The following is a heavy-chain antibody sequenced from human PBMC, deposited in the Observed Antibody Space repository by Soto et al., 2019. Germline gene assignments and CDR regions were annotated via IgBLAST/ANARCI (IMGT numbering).Heavy chain of an antibody. CDR2: VHPNNGGT. D-gene: IGHD2-15*01. Sequence: SVKVSCKASGYTFSDYYLHCVRQAPGQALEWVGWVHPNNGGTNYAQQCRGRVTMTRDTSITTAFMELSSLSADDTADYYWLRGSPDPFPVEVAVPYGPDFWGQGTLVTVSS. V-gene: IGHV1-2*02. CDR1: GYTFSDYY. CDR3: LRGSPDPFPVEVAVPYGPDF. J-gene: IGHJ4*02.